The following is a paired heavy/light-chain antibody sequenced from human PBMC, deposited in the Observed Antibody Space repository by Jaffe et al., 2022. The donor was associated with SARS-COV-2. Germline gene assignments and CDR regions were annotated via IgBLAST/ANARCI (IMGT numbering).Light chain of an antibody. CDR1: SSDVGGYNY. CDR3: SSYAGNNNPYV. Sequence: QSALTQPPSASGSPGQSVTFSCTGTSSDVGGYNYVSWYQHHPGKAPKLIIYEVNKRPSGVPDRFSGSRSGNTASLTVSGLQAEDEADYYCSSYAGNNNPYVFGTGTKVTVL. V-gene: IGLV2-8*01. J-gene: IGLJ1*01. CDR2: EVN.
Heavy chain of an antibody. J-gene: IGHJ4*02. CDR3: VRDAMTTIVD. D-gene: IGHD4-4*01. Sequence: QVQLVQSGAEVKKPGSSVKVSCKASGDTFSRNTISWVRQAPGQGLEWMGRIISILDITNYAQKFQGRVTITANKSTSTAYMELSSLRSEDTAVYYCVRDAMTTIVDWGQGTLVTVSS. V-gene: IGHV1-69*08. CDR2: IISILDIT. CDR1: GDTFSRNT.